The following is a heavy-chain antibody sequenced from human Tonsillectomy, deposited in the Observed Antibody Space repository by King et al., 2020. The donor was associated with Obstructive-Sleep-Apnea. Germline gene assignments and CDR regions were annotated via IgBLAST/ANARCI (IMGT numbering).Heavy chain of an antibody. J-gene: IGHJ3*02. CDR3: AKDINSGGYAFDI. V-gene: IGHV3-43*01. D-gene: IGHD3-22*01. CDR1: GFTFDDYS. Sequence: VQLVESGGVVVQPGGSLRLSCAASGFTFDDYSMHWVRQAPGKGLEWVSLINWDGGGTYYSDSVKGRFNIARDNSKNSLYLQMNSLRTEDTALYYCAKDINSGGYAFDIWGHGTMVTVSS. CDR2: INWDGGGT.